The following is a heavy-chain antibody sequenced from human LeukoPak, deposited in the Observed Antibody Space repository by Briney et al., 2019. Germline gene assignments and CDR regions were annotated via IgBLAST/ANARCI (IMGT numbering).Heavy chain of an antibody. CDR3: ASQLGGTTFH. J-gene: IGHJ4*02. CDR2: VHYSGIT. Sequence: SETLSLTCTVSGASISSYYWSWIRQPPGQGLEWIGYVHYSGITDYNPSLQSRVTISLDTSESQFSLKLSSVTAADRDVYYCASQLGGTTFHGGQGTLVSVSS. D-gene: IGHD1-1*01. CDR1: GASISSYY. V-gene: IGHV4-59*03.